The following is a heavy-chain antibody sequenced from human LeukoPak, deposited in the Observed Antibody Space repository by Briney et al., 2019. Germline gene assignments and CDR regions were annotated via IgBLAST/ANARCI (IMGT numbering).Heavy chain of an antibody. CDR2: ISSSTYT. J-gene: IGHJ4*02. V-gene: IGHV3-11*03. Sequence: GGSLRLSCAASGFTFSDYYMSWIRQAPGKGLEWISYISSSTYTNYADSVKGRFTISRDNAKDSMYLQMNSLRAEDTAVYYCARISGSYVFDYWGQGTLVTVSS. CDR3: ARISGSYVFDY. CDR1: GFTFSDYY. D-gene: IGHD1-26*01.